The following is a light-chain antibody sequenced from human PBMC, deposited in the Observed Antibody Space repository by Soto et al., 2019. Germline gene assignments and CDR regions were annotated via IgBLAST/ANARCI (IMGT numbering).Light chain of an antibody. V-gene: IGKV1-5*03. CDR2: KAS. CDR1: QTISSW. J-gene: IGKJ1*01. CDR3: QQYNRYWT. Sequence: DIQMTQSPSTLSGSVGDRVTITCRASQTISSWLAWYQQKPGKAPKLLIYKASTLKSGVPSRFSGSGSGTEFTLTISSLFPDDFATYYCQQYNRYWTFGQGTKV.